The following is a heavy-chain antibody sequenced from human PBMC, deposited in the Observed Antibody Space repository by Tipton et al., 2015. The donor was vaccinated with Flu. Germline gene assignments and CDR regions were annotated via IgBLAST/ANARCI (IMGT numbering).Heavy chain of an antibody. CDR1: GGSISSYY. V-gene: IGHV4-59*12. J-gene: IGHJ4*02. D-gene: IGHD5-18*01. CDR3: ARASGYSYGYYFDY. Sequence: TLSLTCTVSGGSISSYYWSWIRQPPGKGLEWIGYIYYSGSTNYNPSLKSRVTISVDTSKNQFSLKLSSVTAADTAVYYCARASGYSYGYYFDYWGQGTLVTVSS. CDR2: IYYSGST.